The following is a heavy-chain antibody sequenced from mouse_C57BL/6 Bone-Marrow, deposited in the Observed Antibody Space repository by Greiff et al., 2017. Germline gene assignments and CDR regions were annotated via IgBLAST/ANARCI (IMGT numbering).Heavy chain of an antibody. CDR2: ISDGGSYT. Sequence: EVHLVESGGGLVKPGGSLKLSCAASGFTFSSYAMSWVRQTPEKRLEWVATISDGGSYTYYPDNVKGRFTISRDNAKKNLYLQMSHLKSEDTAMYYCARDRYYGSSPWYFDVWGTGTTVTVSS. V-gene: IGHV5-4*01. D-gene: IGHD1-1*01. J-gene: IGHJ1*03. CDR1: GFTFSSYA. CDR3: ARDRYYGSSPWYFDV.